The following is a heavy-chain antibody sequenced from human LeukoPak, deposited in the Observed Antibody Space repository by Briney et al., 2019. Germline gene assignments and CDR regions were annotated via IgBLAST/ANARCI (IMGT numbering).Heavy chain of an antibody. D-gene: IGHD2-8*01. Sequence: QAGGCLRLSCAASGFSFSSYEMNWVRQAPGKGLEWVSYIISCGSSKYSPPSVKGRSPISRDNAKNSLYLQMNSLRAEDTAVYYCARGQYCTNGVCTDYWYFDLWGRGTLVTVCS. J-gene: IGHJ2*01. CDR3: ARGQYCTNGVCTDYWYFDL. CDR1: GFSFSSYE. CDR2: IISCGSSK. V-gene: IGHV3-48*03.